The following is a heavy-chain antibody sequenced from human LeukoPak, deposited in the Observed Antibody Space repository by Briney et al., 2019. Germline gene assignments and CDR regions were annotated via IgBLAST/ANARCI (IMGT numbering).Heavy chain of an antibody. Sequence: ASVKVSCKASGYTFTSYYMHWVRQAPGQGLEWMGIINPSGGSTSYAQKFQGRVTMTRDTSTSTVYMELCSLRSEDTAVYYCARQHVDSSGYYHVSYFQHWGQGTLVTVSS. D-gene: IGHD3-22*01. J-gene: IGHJ1*01. V-gene: IGHV1-46*01. CDR3: ARQHVDSSGYYHVSYFQH. CDR1: GYTFTSYY. CDR2: INPSGGST.